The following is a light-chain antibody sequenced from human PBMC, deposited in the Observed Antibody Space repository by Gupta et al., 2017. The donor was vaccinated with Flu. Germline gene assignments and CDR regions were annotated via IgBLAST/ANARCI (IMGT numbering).Light chain of an antibody. J-gene: IGLJ2*01. CDR3: ATWERGMRAV. V-gene: IGLV1-51*01. CDR1: SSNIGTHH. CDR2: DDK. Sequence: QSVLTPPPSVSAATGQKITIYCAVGSSNIGTHHVSWYQPLPGTPPNILILDDKKGPPGIPDSFSGSKAGPSAPLGLTGLQTGDEANYHCATWERGMRAVLGGGTKLTVL.